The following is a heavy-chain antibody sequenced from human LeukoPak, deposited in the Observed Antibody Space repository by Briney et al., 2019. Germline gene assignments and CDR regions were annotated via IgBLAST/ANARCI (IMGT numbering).Heavy chain of an antibody. D-gene: IGHD6-13*01. J-gene: IGHJ4*02. CDR1: GFTFSSYS. V-gene: IGHV3-21*01. CDR3: ARATQAGIAAAGSPNYFDY. CDR2: ISSSSSYI. Sequence: PGGSLRLSCAASGFTFSSYSMNWVRQAPGKGLEWVSSISSSSSYIYYADSVKGRFTISRDNAKNSLYLQMNSLRAEDTAVYYCARATQAGIAAAGSPNYFDYWGQGTLVTVSS.